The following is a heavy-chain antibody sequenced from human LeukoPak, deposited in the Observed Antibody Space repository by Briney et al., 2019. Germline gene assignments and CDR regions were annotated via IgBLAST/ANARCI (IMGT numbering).Heavy chain of an antibody. CDR2: INPSGGST. D-gene: IGHD3-10*01. Sequence: GASVKVSCKASGYTFTSYYMHWVRQAPGQGLEWMGVINPSGGSTSYAQKFQGRVTMTRDMSTSTVYMELSSLRSEDTAVYYCARDYYYGSGSYYAAAFDIWGKGQWSPSLQ. V-gene: IGHV1-46*01. CDR1: GYTFTSYY. CDR3: ARDYYYGSGSYYAAAFDI. J-gene: IGHJ3*02.